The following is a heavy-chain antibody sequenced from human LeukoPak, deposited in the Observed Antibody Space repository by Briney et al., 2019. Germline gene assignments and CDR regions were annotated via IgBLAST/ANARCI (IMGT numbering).Heavy chain of an antibody. CDR1: DGSINSYY. CDR2: IYYNGNT. CDR3: ARGRSNYYGMDV. V-gene: IGHV4-59*01. J-gene: IGHJ6*02. Sequence: PSETLSLTCSVSDGSINSYYWNWIRRPPGKGLEWIGYIYYNGNTNYSPSLKSRVTMSVDTSKNLFSLKVSSVTAADTAVYYCARGRSNYYGMDVWGQGTTVTVSS. D-gene: IGHD1-26*01.